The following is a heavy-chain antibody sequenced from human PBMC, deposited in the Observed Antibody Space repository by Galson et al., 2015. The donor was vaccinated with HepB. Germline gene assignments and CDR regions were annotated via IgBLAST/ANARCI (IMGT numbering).Heavy chain of an antibody. J-gene: IGHJ6*02. D-gene: IGHD4-11*01. V-gene: IGHV1-3*01. CDR3: ARDKRGDYSNSLWYYYGMDV. CDR1: GYTFSRFA. Sequence: SCKASGYTFSRFAMHWVRQAPGQRLEWLGWINAANGDTKYSQKFQDRVTISRDTSASTAYVELNSLRSEDTAVYYCARDKRGDYSNSLWYYYGMDVWGQGTTVTVSS. CDR2: INAANGDT.